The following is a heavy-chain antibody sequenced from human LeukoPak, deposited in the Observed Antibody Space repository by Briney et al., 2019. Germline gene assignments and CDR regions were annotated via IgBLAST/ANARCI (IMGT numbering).Heavy chain of an antibody. D-gene: IGHD6-13*01. CDR3: ARATLAAVGDYYFDY. CDR1: GFTFSSYA. J-gene: IGHJ4*02. Sequence: PGRSLRLSCAASGFTFSSYAMHWVRQAPGKGLEWVAVISYDGSNKYYADSVKGRFTISRDNSKNTLYLQMNSLRAEDTAVYYCARATLAAVGDYYFDYWGQGTLVTVSS. V-gene: IGHV3-30-3*01. CDR2: ISYDGSNK.